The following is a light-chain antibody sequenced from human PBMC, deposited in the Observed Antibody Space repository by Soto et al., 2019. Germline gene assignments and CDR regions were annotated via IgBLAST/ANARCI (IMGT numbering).Light chain of an antibody. CDR2: GAS. V-gene: IGKV3D-15*01. CDR1: HNIGRN. CDR3: QQSNNWPPT. J-gene: IGKJ1*01. Sequence: EVVLTQSPDTLSVSPGERATLSCRAAHNIGRNLAWYQQKPGQAPRLLIYGASIRATGIPARFGGSGSGTEFTLTICSLQSEDFALYYCQQSNNWPPTFGQGTKVEIK.